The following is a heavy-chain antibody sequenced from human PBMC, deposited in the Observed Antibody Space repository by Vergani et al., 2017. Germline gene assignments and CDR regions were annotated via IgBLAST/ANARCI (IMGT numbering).Heavy chain of an antibody. J-gene: IGHJ4*02. Sequence: EVQLVESGGGFVQPGGSLRLSCAASGFTLSSYSLNWVRQAPGKWLEWVSYIISSSRTIYYADSVKGRFTISRDNAKNSLYLQMNSLGAADTAVYYCSRVGQAVAVSFDYWGQGTLVTVSS. CDR2: IISSSRTI. CDR3: SRVGQAVAVSFDY. V-gene: IGHV3-48*01. D-gene: IGHD6-19*01. CDR1: GFTLSSYS.